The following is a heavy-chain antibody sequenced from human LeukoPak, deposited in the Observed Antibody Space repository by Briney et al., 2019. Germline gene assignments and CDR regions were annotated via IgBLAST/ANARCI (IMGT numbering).Heavy chain of an antibody. V-gene: IGHV3-74*01. Sequence: PGGSLRLSCAASRFTFSSYWMHWVRQVPGKGLVWVSRIDSDGSSTSYADSVKGRFTISRDNAKNSLYLQMNSLRAEDTAVYYCAELGITMIGGVWGKGTTVTISS. D-gene: IGHD3-10*02. J-gene: IGHJ6*04. CDR3: AELGITMIGGV. CDR2: IDSDGSST. CDR1: RFTFSSYW.